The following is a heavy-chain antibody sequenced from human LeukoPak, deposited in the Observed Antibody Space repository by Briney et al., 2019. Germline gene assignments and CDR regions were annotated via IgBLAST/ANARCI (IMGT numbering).Heavy chain of an antibody. D-gene: IGHD3-22*01. V-gene: IGHV4-59*01. CDR1: GGSISSYY. CDR2: IYYSGGT. J-gene: IGHJ4*02. CDR3: ARVGFHSSGYYFLGNEN. Sequence: SETLSLTCTVSGGSISSYYWNWIRQPPGKGLEWIGYIYYSGGTNYNPSLKSRVTISVDTSKNQFSLKLNSMTAADTAMYYCARVGFHSSGYYFLGNENWGQGTLVTVSS.